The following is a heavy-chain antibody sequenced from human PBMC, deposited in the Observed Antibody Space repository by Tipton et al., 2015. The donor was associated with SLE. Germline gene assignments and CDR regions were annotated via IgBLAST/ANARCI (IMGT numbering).Heavy chain of an antibody. CDR2: IYPGDSDI. D-gene: IGHD3-10*01. CDR3: ARQSMVQGVIIFDY. J-gene: IGHJ4*02. Sequence: QLVQSGPEVKKPGESLKISCKGSGYSFTNYWIGWVRQMPGKGLEWMGIIYPGDSDIRYSPSFQGHVTISADKSITTAYLQWSSLKASDTAMYYCARQSMVQGVIIFDYWGQGTLVTVSS. V-gene: IGHV5-51*01. CDR1: GYSFTNYW.